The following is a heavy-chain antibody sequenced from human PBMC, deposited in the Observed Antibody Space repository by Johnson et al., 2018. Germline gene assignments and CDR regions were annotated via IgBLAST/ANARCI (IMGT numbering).Heavy chain of an antibody. V-gene: IGHV3-30*18. CDR2: ISFDGSNK. J-gene: IGHJ3*01. CDR3: AKDLRMAVAGSDAFDV. Sequence: QVQLVQSGGGVVQXGRSXRLXCAASGFTFSNYGMHWVRQAPGKGLEWVALISFDGSNKYYRYSVKGRFTISRDNSKTTLYLQMNSLRGEDTAVYYCAKDLRMAVAGSDAFDVWGQVTLVTVSS. D-gene: IGHD6-19*01. CDR1: GFTFSNYG.